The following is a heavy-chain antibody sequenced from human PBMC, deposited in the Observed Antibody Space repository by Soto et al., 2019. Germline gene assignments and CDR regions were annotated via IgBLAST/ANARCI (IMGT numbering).Heavy chain of an antibody. CDR2: INADNGNT. CDR3: ASASSYYYYGMDV. V-gene: IGHV1-3*01. CDR1: GYTFTAYG. J-gene: IGHJ6*02. Sequence: ATVKVSCKTSGYTFTAYGISWFRQAPGQRLEWMGWINADNGNTKYSQKFQGRVTITRDTSASTAYMELSSLRSEDTAVYYCASASSYYYYGMDVWGQGTTVTV.